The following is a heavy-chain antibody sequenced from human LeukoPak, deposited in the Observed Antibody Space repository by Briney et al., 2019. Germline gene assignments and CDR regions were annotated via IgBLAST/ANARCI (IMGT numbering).Heavy chain of an antibody. CDR3: ARDGFFDY. J-gene: IGHJ4*02. V-gene: IGHV1-18*01. D-gene: IGHD5-12*01. Sequence: ASMKVSCKASGYTFSNYGIGWVRQAPRQGLEWMGWISVYNGQTNYAQKFQGRVTMTADTSTATAYMELRSLRSDDTAVYYCARDGFFDYWGQGTLVTVSS. CDR1: GYTFSNYG. CDR2: ISVYNGQT.